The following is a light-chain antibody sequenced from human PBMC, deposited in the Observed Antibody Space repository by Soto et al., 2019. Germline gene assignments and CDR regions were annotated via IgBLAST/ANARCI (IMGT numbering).Light chain of an antibody. CDR3: QHYGNSPPEYT. Sequence: EIVLTQSPGTLSLSPGERATLSCRASQSISSSFLAWYQQRPGQAPRLLIFGASYSATGIPDRFSGSGSGTDFTLTISRLEPEDFGVYYCQHYGNSPPEYTFGPGTNVDSK. V-gene: IGKV3-20*01. CDR1: QSISSSF. J-gene: IGKJ3*01. CDR2: GAS.